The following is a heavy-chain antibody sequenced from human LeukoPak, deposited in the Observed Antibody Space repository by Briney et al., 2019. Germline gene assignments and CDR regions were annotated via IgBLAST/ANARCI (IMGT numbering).Heavy chain of an antibody. CDR2: IIPILGIA. Sequence: ASVKVSCKASGGTLSSYAISWVRQAPGQGLEWMGRIIPILGIANYAQKFQGRVTITADKSTSTAYMELSSLRSEDTAVYYCARDPPYYYDSSGWNDYWGQGTLVTVSS. CDR3: ARDPPYYYDSSGWNDY. D-gene: IGHD3-22*01. CDR1: GGTLSSYA. V-gene: IGHV1-69*04. J-gene: IGHJ4*02.